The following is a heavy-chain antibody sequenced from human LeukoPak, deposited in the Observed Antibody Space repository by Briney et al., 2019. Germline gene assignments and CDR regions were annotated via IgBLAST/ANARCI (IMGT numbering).Heavy chain of an antibody. CDR1: GGSFSGYY. CDR3: ASLTVMTY. J-gene: IGHJ3*01. D-gene: IGHD3-22*01. Sequence: SETLSLTCAVYGGSFSGYYWSWIRQPPGKGLEWIGEINHSGSTNYNPSLKSRVTISVDTSKNQFSLKLSSVTAADTAVYYCASLTVMTYWGQGTMVTVSS. V-gene: IGHV4-34*01. CDR2: INHSGST.